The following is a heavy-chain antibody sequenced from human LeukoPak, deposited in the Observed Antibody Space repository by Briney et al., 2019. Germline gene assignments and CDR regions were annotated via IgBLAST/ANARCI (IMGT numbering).Heavy chain of an antibody. J-gene: IGHJ5*01. CDR2: ISGDNDNT. CDR1: GYIFTNYG. D-gene: IGHD3-22*01. CDR3: ARATSLGDSSGYYYADS. Sequence: ASVKVSCKASGYIFTNYGISWVRQAPGQGLERMGWISGDNDNTYYAQKYQGIVTMTTDTSTNTAYMELRSLRSDDTAVYYCARATSLGDSSGYYYADSWGQGTLVTVSS. V-gene: IGHV1-18*01.